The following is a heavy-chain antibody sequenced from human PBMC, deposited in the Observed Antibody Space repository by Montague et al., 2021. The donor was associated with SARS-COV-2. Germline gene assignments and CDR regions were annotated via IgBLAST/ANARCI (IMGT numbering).Heavy chain of an antibody. CDR2: INHSGST. Sequence: SETLSLTCAVYGGSFSGYYWSWIRQPPGKGLEWIGEINHSGSTNYNPSLKSRVTISVDTSKNQFSLKLSSVTAADTAVYYCAMGRVRGVVFDYYYYGMDVWGQGTTVTVSS. CDR1: GGSFSGYY. J-gene: IGHJ6*02. CDR3: AMGRVRGVVFDYYYYGMDV. D-gene: IGHD3-10*01. V-gene: IGHV4-34*01.